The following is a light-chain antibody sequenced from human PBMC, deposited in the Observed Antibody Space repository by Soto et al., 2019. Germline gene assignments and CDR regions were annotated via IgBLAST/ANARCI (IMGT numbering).Light chain of an antibody. J-gene: IGLJ3*02. CDR2: EDN. CDR3: QSYASSKWV. CDR1: RGNIAANY. V-gene: IGLV6-57*01. Sequence: NFMLTQPHSVSESPGKTVTISCTRSRGNIAANYVQWFQQRPGSSPTTVIYEDNHRPSGVPDRFSGSIDTSSNSASLTISGLKTEDEADYYCQSYASSKWVYGGGTKLTVL.